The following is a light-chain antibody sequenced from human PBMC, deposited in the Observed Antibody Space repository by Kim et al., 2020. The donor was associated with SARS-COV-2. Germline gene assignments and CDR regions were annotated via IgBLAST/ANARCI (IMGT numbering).Light chain of an antibody. CDR2: RDS. CDR3: QVWDSTTASWV. J-gene: IGLJ3*02. Sequence: LGKTAKMTCGGNHIGTKKVHWYQQRPGQAPLLVIFRDSHRPSGISEKFSGSNSGNTASLTISRAQAENEADFYCQVWDSTTASWVFGGGTQLTVL. CDR1: HIGTKK. V-gene: IGLV3-9*01.